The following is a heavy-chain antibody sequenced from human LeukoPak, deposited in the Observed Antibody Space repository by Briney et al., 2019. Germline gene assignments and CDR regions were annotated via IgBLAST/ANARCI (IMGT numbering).Heavy chain of an antibody. CDR3: ARHGYSSSWYVDY. CDR1: GGSISSSSSY. CDR2: IYYSGST. J-gene: IGHJ4*02. Sequence: PSETLSLTCTVSGGSISSSSSYSGWIRQPPGKWMEWLGCIYYSGSTYYNPSLKSRVTISVDTSKNQFSLKLSSVTAADTAVYYCARHGYSSSWYVDYWGQGTLVTVSS. D-gene: IGHD6-13*01. V-gene: IGHV4-39*01.